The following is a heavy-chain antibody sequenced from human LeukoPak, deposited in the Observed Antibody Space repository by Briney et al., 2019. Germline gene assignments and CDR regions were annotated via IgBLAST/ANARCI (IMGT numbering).Heavy chain of an antibody. CDR1: VGSFSGGGYT. J-gene: IGHJ4*02. Sequence: SQTLSLTCTVSVGSFSGGGYTWPWSPQHPGTGLEWIGYIYYSGSTYYNPSLKSRVTISVDTSKNQFSLKLSSVTAADTAVYYCARNTIVPSDYFDYWGQGTLVTVSS. D-gene: IGHD2-2*01. CDR2: IYYSGST. V-gene: IGHV4-31*03. CDR3: ARNTIVPSDYFDY.